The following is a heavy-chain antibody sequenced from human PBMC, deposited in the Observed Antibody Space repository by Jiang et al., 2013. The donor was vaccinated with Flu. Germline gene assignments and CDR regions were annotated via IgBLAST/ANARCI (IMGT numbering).Heavy chain of an antibody. D-gene: IGHD2-2*01. CDR3: ARWLGYCSSTSCSRFDY. Sequence: LLKPSETLSLTCTVSGGSISSSSYYWGWIRQPPGKGLEWIGSIYYSGSTYYNPSLKSRVTISVDTSKNQFSLKLSSVTAADTAVYYCARWLGYCSSTSCSRFDYWGQGTLVTVSS. CDR1: GGSISSSSYY. CDR2: IYYSGST. V-gene: IGHV4-39*01. J-gene: IGHJ4*02.